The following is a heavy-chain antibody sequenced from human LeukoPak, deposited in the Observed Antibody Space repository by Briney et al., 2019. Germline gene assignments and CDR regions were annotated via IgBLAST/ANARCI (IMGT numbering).Heavy chain of an antibody. J-gene: IGHJ6*03. CDR1: GGSISSYY. V-gene: IGHV4-59*01. Sequence: SETLSLTCTVSGGSISSYYWSWIRQPPGKGLEWIGYIYYSGSTNYNPSLKSRVTISVDTSKNQVSLKVSSVTAADTAVCYCARSFFSGDYMDVWGKGTTVTVSS. CDR2: IYYSGST. CDR3: ARSFFSGDYMDV. D-gene: IGHD2-15*01.